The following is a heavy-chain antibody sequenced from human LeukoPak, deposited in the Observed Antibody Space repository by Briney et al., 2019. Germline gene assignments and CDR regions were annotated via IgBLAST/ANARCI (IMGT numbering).Heavy chain of an antibody. D-gene: IGHD2-21*02. J-gene: IGHJ3*02. Sequence: ASVKVSCKASGGTFSSYAISWVRQAPGQGLEWMGGIIPTFGTANYAQKFQGRVTITADESTSTAYMELSSLRSEDTAVYYCARSGAYCGGDCYHDAFDIWGQGTMVTVSS. CDR2: IIPTFGTA. CDR1: GGTFSSYA. CDR3: ARSGAYCGGDCYHDAFDI. V-gene: IGHV1-69*13.